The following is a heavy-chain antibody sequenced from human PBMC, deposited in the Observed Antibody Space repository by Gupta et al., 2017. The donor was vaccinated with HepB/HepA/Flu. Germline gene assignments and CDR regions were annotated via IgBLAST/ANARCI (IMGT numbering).Heavy chain of an antibody. D-gene: IGHD2-21*02. V-gene: IGHV5-51*01. Sequence: QMPGKGLEWVALMYPGNSDTRYSPSFQGQVTISVDKSMSTAYLHWNNLKTSDTAMYYCATIRWHCSSDCYLYWGQGTLVTVSS. CDR2: MYPGNSDT. CDR3: ATIRWHCSSDCYLY. J-gene: IGHJ4*02.